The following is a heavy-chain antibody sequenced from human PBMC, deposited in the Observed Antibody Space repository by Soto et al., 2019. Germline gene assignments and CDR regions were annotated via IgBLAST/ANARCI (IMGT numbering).Heavy chain of an antibody. CDR3: ARGFSIFGVVEYLDY. D-gene: IGHD3-3*01. V-gene: IGHV1-69*01. Sequence: QVQLVQSGAEVKKPGSSVKVSCKASGGTFSSYAISLVRQAPGQGREWMGGIIPIFGTANYAQKFQGRVTITADESTSTAYMELSSLRSEDTAVYYCARGFSIFGVVEYLDYWGQGTLVTVSS. CDR2: IIPIFGTA. CDR1: GGTFSSYA. J-gene: IGHJ4*02.